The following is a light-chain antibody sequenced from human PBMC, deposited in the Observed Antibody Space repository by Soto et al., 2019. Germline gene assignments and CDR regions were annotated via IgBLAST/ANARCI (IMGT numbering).Light chain of an antibody. V-gene: IGKV4-1*01. CDR3: HQYYGIPWT. Sequence: DIVTTQSPDSLTVSLGERATIKCRTGQSVLYSSNNKHYLAWYQQRLGQPPKPLITWATVQEPGVPERFTGSVSGSDFTLTITNLRAEDVATYFCHQYYGIPWTFGQGTRV. CDR2: WAT. J-gene: IGKJ1*01. CDR1: QSVLYSSNNKHY.